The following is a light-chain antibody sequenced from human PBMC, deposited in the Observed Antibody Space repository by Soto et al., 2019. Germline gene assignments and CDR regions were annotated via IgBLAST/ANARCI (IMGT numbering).Light chain of an antibody. CDR1: QSIRFY. J-gene: IGKJ1*01. CDR2: AAS. Sequence: DIQMTQSPSSLSASVGDRVTITCRASQSIRFYLNWYQQKPGKAPKLLIYAASSLQSGVPSRFSGSGSGTDFTLTISSLQPDDFATYYCQHYISFPWTFGQGTKVDNK. V-gene: IGKV1-39*01. CDR3: QHYISFPWT.